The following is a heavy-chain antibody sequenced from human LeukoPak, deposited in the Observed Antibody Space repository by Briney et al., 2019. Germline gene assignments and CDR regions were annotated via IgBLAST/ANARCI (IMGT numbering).Heavy chain of an antibody. D-gene: IGHD3-22*01. V-gene: IGHV4-34*01. CDR3: ARRSRLLLRPSFQH. CDR2: INHSVRT. Sequence: SETLSLTCAVYGGSFSGYYWSWIREPPRKGPEWIGEINHSVRTNYNTSLKRRVAISVDTSKNQFSLKLSSVTAADTAVYYCARRSRLLLRPSFQHWGQGTLVTVSS. J-gene: IGHJ1*01. CDR1: GGSFSGYY.